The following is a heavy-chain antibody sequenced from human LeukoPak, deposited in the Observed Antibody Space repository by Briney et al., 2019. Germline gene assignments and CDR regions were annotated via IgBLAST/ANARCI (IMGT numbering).Heavy chain of an antibody. D-gene: IGHD7-27*01. CDR3: ARARGDRSEYYFDY. CDR2: ISAYNGNT. V-gene: IGHV1-18*01. J-gene: IGHJ4*02. CDR1: GYTFTSYG. Sequence: ASVKVSCKASGYTFTSYGISWVRQAPGQGLEWMGWISAYNGNTNYAQKLQGRVTMTTGTSTSTAYMELRSLRSDDTAVYYCARARGDRSEYYFDYWGQGTLVTVSS.